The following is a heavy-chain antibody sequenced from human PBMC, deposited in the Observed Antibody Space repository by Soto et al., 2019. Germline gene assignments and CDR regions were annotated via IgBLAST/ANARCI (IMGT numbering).Heavy chain of an antibody. CDR2: IYPGDSDT. D-gene: IGHD1-1*01. V-gene: IGHV5-51*01. J-gene: IGHJ4*02. CDR1: GYSFTSYW. Sequence: GESLKISCKGSGYSFTSYWIGWVRQMPGKGLEWMGIIYPGDSDTRYSPSFQGQVTISADRSISTAYLQWSSLSASDTAMYYCARHGKFSAMTNFFDSWGQGTPVTVSS. CDR3: ARHGKFSAMTNFFDS.